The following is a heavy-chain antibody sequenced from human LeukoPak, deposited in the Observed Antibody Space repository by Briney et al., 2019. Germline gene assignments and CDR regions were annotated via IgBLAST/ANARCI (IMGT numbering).Heavy chain of an antibody. CDR3: ARGRGLAAAGWYFDL. D-gene: IGHD6-13*01. Sequence: SETLSLTCAVYGGSFSGYYWSWIRQPPGKWLESIGEINHSGSTNYNPSLKSRVTISVDTSKNQFSLKLSSVTAADTAVYYCARGRGLAAAGWYFDLWSRGALVTVSS. CDR1: GGSFSGYY. CDR2: INHSGST. V-gene: IGHV4-34*01. J-gene: IGHJ2*01.